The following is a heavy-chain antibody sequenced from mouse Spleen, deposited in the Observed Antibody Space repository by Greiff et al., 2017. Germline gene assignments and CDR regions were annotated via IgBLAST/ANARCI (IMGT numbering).Heavy chain of an antibody. J-gene: IGHJ3*01. CDR3: ARRDYGSRTGWFAY. CDR2: IDPSDSYT. CDR1: GYNFTSYW. V-gene: IGHV1-59*01. D-gene: IGHD1-1*01. Sequence: QVQLQQPGAELVRPGTSVKLSCKASGYNFTSYWMHWVKQRPGQGLEWIGVIDPSDSYTNYNQKFKGKATLTVDTSSSTAYMQLSSLTSEDSAVYYCARRDYGSRTGWFAYWGQGTLVTVSA.